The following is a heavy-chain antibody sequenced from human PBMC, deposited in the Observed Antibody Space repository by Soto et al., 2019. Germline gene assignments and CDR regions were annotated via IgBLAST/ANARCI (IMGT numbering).Heavy chain of an antibody. J-gene: IGHJ4*02. CDR3: ASSAGVSYETYFDY. CDR2: ISSSSSYT. Sequence: QVQLVESGGGLVKPGGSLRLSCAASGFTFSDYYMSWIRQAPGKGLEWVSYISSSSSYTNYADSVKVRFTISRDNAKNSLYLQKNSLRAEDTAVYYCASSAGVSYETYFDYWGQGTLVTVSS. V-gene: IGHV3-11*05. D-gene: IGHD1-26*01. CDR1: GFTFSDYY.